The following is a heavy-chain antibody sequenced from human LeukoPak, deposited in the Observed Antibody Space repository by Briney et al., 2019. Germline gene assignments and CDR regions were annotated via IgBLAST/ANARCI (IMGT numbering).Heavy chain of an antibody. V-gene: IGHV3-23*01. CDR2: ISGSGGST. J-gene: IGHJ4*02. CDR3: TGNYYGSGSYADFDY. CDR1: GFTFSIYA. Sequence: GGSLRLSCGASGFTFSIYAMSWVRQAPGKGLEWVSTISGSGGSTYYADSVKGRFTISRDNAKNSLYLQMDSLKTEDTAVYYCTGNYYGSGSYADFDYWGQGTLVTVSS. D-gene: IGHD3-10*01.